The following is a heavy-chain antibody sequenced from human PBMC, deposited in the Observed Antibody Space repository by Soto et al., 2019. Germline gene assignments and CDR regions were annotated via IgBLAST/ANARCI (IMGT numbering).Heavy chain of an antibody. J-gene: IGHJ4*02. D-gene: IGHD1-26*01. CDR2: MNWKGGSI. Sequence: EVQLVESGGTVVRPGGSLRVSCVASGFTFDDYGMSWVRQAPGRGLEWVSGMNWKGGSIGYTDSVKGRFTISRDNAKNSLYLQMNSLRAEDTALYHCARGWGSPFHFDHWGQGTLVTVSS. CDR3: ARGWGSPFHFDH. CDR1: GFTFDDYG. V-gene: IGHV3-20*01.